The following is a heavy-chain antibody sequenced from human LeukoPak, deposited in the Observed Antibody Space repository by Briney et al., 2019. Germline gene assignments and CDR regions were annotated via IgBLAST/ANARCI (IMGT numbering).Heavy chain of an antibody. CDR1: GFTFSSYW. V-gene: IGHV3-7*01. CDR3: ATGTLGGWHYFDY. CDR2: IKQDGSEK. D-gene: IGHD2-15*01. Sequence: GGSLRLSCAASGFTFSSYWMSWVRQAPGKGLEWVANIKQDGSEKYYVDSVKGRFTISRDNAKNSLYLQMNSLSAEDTAVYYCATGTLGGWHYFDYWGQGTLVTVSS. J-gene: IGHJ4*02.